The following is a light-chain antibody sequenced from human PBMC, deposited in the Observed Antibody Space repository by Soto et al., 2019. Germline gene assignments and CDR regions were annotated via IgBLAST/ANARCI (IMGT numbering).Light chain of an antibody. CDR3: SSYTSSSTRGVV. CDR1: SSDVGGYNY. J-gene: IGLJ2*01. Sequence: QSALTQPASVSGSPGQSITISCTGTSSDVGGYNYVSWYQQHPGKAPKLMIYEVSNRPSGVSNRFSGSKSGNTASLTISGLQAEDEADYYYSSYTSSSTRGVVFGGGTKVTVL. CDR2: EVS. V-gene: IGLV2-14*01.